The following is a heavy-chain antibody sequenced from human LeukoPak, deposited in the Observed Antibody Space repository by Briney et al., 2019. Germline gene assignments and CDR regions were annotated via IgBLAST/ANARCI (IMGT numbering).Heavy chain of an antibody. CDR1: GYTLTELS. Sequence: GASVKVSCKVSGYTLTELSMHWVRQAPGKGLEWMGGFDPEDGETIYAQKFQGRVTMTEDTSTDTAYMELSSLRSEDTAVYYCATDYCSGGSCYSNFDYWGQGTLVTVSS. J-gene: IGHJ4*02. V-gene: IGHV1-24*01. CDR3: ATDYCSGGSCYSNFDY. D-gene: IGHD2-15*01. CDR2: FDPEDGET.